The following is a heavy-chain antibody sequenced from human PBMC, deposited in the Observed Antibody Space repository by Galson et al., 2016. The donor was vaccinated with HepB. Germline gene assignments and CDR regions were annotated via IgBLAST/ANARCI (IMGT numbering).Heavy chain of an antibody. CDR1: GDSMSSHDW. D-gene: IGHD4-17*01. V-gene: IGHV4-4*02. J-gene: IGHJ3*02. CDR3: ARALAVNGAFDI. Sequence: SETLSLTCGVSGDSMSSHDWWSWIRQPPGKGLEWIGEIHPSGSTNSNPSLKSRVTISVGRSRKQFYLRLYSVTAADTAVYYCARALAVNGAFDIWGQGTMVTVSS. CDR2: IHPSGST.